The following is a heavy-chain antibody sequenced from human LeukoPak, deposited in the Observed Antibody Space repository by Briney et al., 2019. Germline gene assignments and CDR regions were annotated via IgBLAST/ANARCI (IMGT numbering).Heavy chain of an antibody. CDR3: AKDGGYRQLRAEFFHD. CDR2: ISGDGGST. CDR1: GFSFDDCA. V-gene: IGHV3-43*02. Sequence: GGSLRLSCAASGFSFDDCAMHWVRQVPGKGLEWVSLISGDGGSTDYIESVKGRFTISRDNNRNPLYLQMNSLRTEDTALYFCAKDGGYRQLRAEFFHDWGQGTLVTVSS. D-gene: IGHD6-19*01. J-gene: IGHJ1*01.